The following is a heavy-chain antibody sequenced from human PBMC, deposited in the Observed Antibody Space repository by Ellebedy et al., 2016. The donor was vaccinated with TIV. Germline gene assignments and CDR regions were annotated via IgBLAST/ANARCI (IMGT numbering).Heavy chain of an antibody. Sequence: GGSLRLXCAASGFTFSSYSMNWVRQAPGKGLEWVSSISSSSSYIYYADSVKGRFTISRDNAKNSLYLQMNSLRDEDTAVYYCARTLSPPFGWYAWDYWGQGTLVTVSS. D-gene: IGHD6-19*01. V-gene: IGHV3-21*01. CDR3: ARTLSPPFGWYAWDY. CDR2: ISSSSSYI. J-gene: IGHJ4*02. CDR1: GFTFSSYS.